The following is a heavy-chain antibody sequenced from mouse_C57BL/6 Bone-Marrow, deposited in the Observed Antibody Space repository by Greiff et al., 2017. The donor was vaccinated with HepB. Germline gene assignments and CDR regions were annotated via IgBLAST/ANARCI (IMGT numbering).Heavy chain of an antibody. CDR3: ARRGPIYYGIFYYAMDY. CDR2: INPSNGGT. V-gene: IGHV1-53*01. J-gene: IGHJ4*01. D-gene: IGHD2-1*01. CDR1: GYTFTSYW. Sequence: QVQLQQSGTELVKPGASVKLSCKASGYTFTSYWMHWVKQRPGQGLEWIGNINPSNGGTNYNEKFKSKATLTVDKSSSTAYMQLSSLTSEDSAVYYCARRGPIYYGIFYYAMDYWGQGTSVTVSS.